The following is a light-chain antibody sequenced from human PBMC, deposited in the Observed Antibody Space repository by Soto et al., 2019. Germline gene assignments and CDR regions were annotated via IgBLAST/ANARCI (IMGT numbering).Light chain of an antibody. CDR3: QSYDSSLHVV. J-gene: IGLJ2*01. Sequence: QPVLTQPPSVSGAPGQRVTISCTGSSSNIGAGYDVHWYQQLPGTAPKLLIYGNSNRPSGVPDRFSGSKSGTSASLAITGLQAEDEADYYCQSYDSSLHVVFGGGTKVTV. CDR1: SSNIGAGYD. CDR2: GNS. V-gene: IGLV1-40*01.